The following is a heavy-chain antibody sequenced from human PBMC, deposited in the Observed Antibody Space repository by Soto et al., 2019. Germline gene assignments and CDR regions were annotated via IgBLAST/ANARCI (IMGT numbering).Heavy chain of an antibody. CDR2: IIPIFGTA. D-gene: IGHD5-12*01. J-gene: IGHJ3*02. CDR3: ARRDGYNRGHAFDI. V-gene: IGHV1-69*01. Sequence: QVQLVQSGAEVKKPGSSVKVSCKASGGTFSSYAISWVRLAPGQGLEWMGGIIPIFGTANYAQKFQGRVTITADESTSTAYMELSSLRSEDTVAYYCARRDGYNRGHAFDIWGQGTMVTVSS. CDR1: GGTFSSYA.